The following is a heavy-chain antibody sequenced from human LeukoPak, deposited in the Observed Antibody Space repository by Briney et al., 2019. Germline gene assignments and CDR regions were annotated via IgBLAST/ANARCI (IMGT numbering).Heavy chain of an antibody. V-gene: IGHV4-30-4*08. D-gene: IGHD2-15*01. CDR3: ARDSGGSDSY. CDR2: IYYSGST. CDR1: GGSISSGSYY. Sequence: SQTLSLTCTVSGGSISSGSYYWSWIRQPAGKGLEWIGYIYYSGSTYYNPSLKSRVTISVDTSKNQFSLKLSSVTAADTAVYYCARDSGGSDSYWGQGTLVTVSS. J-gene: IGHJ4*02.